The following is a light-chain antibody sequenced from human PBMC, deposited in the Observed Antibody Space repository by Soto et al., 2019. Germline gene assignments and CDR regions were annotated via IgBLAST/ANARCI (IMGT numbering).Light chain of an antibody. CDR2: GAS. CDR1: QSVSSN. CDR3: QHYNNWPPWT. J-gene: IGKJ1*01. V-gene: IGKV3-15*01. Sequence: EIVMTQSPATLSVSPGERATLSCRASQSVSSNLAWYQQKPGQAPRLLIYGASTRATGVPIRFSGSGSGTEFTLTISSLQSEDFAVYCCQHYNNWPPWTFGQGTKVEIK.